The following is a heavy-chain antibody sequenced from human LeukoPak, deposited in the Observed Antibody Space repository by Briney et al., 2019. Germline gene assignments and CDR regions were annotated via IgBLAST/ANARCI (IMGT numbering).Heavy chain of an antibody. CDR2: ISYDGSNK. V-gene: IGHV3-30*04. D-gene: IGHD2-15*01. CDR3: ARDASYCSGGSCQNDY. J-gene: IGHJ4*02. CDR1: GFTFSSYA. Sequence: GGSLRLSCAASGFTFSSYAMHWVRQAPGKGLEWVAVISYDGSNKYYADSVKGRFTISRDNSKNKLYLQMNSLRAEDTAVYYCARDASYCSGGSCQNDYWGQGTLVTVSS.